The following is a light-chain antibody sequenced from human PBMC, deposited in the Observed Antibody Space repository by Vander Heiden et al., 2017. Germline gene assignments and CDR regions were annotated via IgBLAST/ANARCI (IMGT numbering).Light chain of an antibody. CDR3: QQGDSNPPT. J-gene: IGKJ1*01. CDR2: GAS. V-gene: IGKV1-39*01. CDR1: QSITTA. Sequence: DIQMPQSPSSLSASVGDRVTITCRASQSITTALNWYQQKPGQAPKLLIYGASTLESGVPSRFGGSGSGTDFTLTISSLQPEDFATYYCQQGDSNPPTFGHGTKVEV.